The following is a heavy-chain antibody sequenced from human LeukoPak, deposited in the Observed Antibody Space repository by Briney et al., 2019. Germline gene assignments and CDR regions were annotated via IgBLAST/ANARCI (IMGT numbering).Heavy chain of an antibody. Sequence: SETLSLTCTVSGGSISSYYWSWIRQPPGKGPEWIGYIYYSGSTNYNPSLKSRVTISVDTSKNQFSLKPKSVTAADTAVYYCARDRGAAWWYFDLWGRGTLVTVSS. V-gene: IGHV4-59*01. CDR1: GGSISSYY. CDR3: ARDRGAAWWYFDL. J-gene: IGHJ2*01. CDR2: IYYSGST. D-gene: IGHD3-10*01.